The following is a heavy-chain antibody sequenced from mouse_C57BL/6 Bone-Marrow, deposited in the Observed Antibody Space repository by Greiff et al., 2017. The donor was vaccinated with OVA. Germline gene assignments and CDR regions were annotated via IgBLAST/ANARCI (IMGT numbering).Heavy chain of an antibody. CDR2: LDPENGDT. V-gene: IGHV14-4*01. D-gene: IGHD1-1*01. Sequence: VQLKESGAELVRPGASVKLSCTASGFNIKDDYMHWVKQRPEQGLEWIGWLDPENGDTEYASKFQGKATITADTSSNTAYLQLSSLTSEDTAVYYCTTNYYGSSYPPWFAYWGQGTLVTVSA. CDR3: TTNYYGSSYPPWFAY. J-gene: IGHJ3*01. CDR1: GFNIKDDY.